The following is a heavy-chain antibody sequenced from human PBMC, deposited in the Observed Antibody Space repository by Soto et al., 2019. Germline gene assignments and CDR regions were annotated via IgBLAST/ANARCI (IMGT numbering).Heavy chain of an antibody. CDR3: ARDVGAPTWFDP. J-gene: IGHJ5*02. D-gene: IGHD3-16*01. Sequence: GGSLRLSCAASGFTFSDHQMDWVRQAPGKGLEWVGRSRNKANSYTTEYAASVKGRFTISRDDSKNSLYLQMNSLKIEDTAVYYCARDVGAPTWFDPWGQGTLVTVSS. CDR2: SRNKANSYTT. CDR1: GFTFSDHQ. V-gene: IGHV3-72*01.